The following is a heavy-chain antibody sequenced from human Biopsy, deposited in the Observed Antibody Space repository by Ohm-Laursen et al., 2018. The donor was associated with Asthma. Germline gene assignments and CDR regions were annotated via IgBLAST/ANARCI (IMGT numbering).Heavy chain of an antibody. J-gene: IGHJ3*02. CDR1: GYTFINYA. CDR2: INAGNGNT. V-gene: IGHV1-3*01. Sequence: SSVKVSCKASGYTFINYAIHWVRQAPGQRLEWMGWINAGNGNTKYSQKFQGRVTITRDTSASTAYMELSSLRSEDTAVYYCARTYYDFLTGQVNDAFDIWGQGTMVTVSS. CDR3: ARTYYDFLTGQVNDAFDI. D-gene: IGHD3-9*01.